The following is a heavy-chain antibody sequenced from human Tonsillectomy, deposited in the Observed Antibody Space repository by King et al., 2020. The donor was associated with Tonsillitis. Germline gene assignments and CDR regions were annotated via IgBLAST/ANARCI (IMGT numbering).Heavy chain of an antibody. CDR2: ISYDGSNK. CDR3: ARDFSTKCTLDY. D-gene: IGHD2-2*01. J-gene: IGHJ4*02. CDR1: GFTFSSYG. Sequence: QVQLVESGGGVVQPGRSLRLSCAASGFTFSSYGMHWVRQAPGKGLQWVAGISYDGSNKFYPDSVKGRITISRDNSKNTLYLQMNSLRAEDTAVYHCARDFSTKCTLDYWGQGTLVTVSS. V-gene: IGHV3-33*05.